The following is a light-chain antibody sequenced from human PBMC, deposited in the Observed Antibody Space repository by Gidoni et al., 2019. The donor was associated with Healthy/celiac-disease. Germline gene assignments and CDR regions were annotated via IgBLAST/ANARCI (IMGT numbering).Light chain of an antibody. CDR1: QSISSY. CDR2: AAS. CDR3: QQSYSTPLT. V-gene: IGKV1-39*01. J-gene: IGKJ4*01. Sequence: DIQMTQSPSSLSASVGDRVTITCRASQSISSYLNWYQQKPGKAPKLLIYAASSLQSGVPSRFSGSGYGTDFTLTSSSLQPEDFATYYWQQSYSTPLTFGGGTKVEIK.